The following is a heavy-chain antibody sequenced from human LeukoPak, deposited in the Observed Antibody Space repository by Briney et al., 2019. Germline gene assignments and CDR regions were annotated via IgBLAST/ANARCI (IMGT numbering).Heavy chain of an antibody. D-gene: IGHD5-24*01. CDR2: IHHSGTT. V-gene: IGHV4-4*02. Sequence: SGTLSLTCGVAGASTSSGNWWTWVRQPPGKGLEWIGEIHHSGTTNYNPSLMPRVTISVDKPRNQFSLDLTSVTGADTAVYYCATRDESRTDVTPCDHWGQGALVTVSS. J-gene: IGHJ4*02. CDR3: ATRDESRTDVTPCDH. CDR1: GASTSSGNW.